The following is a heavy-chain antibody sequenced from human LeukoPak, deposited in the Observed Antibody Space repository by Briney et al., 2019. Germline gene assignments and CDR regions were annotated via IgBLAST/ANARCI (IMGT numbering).Heavy chain of an antibody. CDR3: ARAYQWRDFDY. CDR1: GFTFSSYW. CDR2: INQDGGKK. V-gene: IGHV3-7*01. J-gene: IGHJ4*02. D-gene: IGHD6-19*01. Sequence: GGSLRLSCAASGFTFSSYWMSWVRQAPGKGLEWVANINQDGGKKYYVDSVKGRFTISRDNTENSLYLQMNSLRAEDTAVYYCARAYQWRDFDYCGQGTLVTVSA.